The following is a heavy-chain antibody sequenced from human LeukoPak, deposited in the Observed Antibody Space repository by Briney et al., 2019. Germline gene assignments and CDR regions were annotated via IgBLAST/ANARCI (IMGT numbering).Heavy chain of an antibody. CDR3: ARSTRPRGMDV. Sequence: SVKVSCKASGGTFSSYAISWVRQAPGQGLEWMGRIIPILGIANYAQKFQGRVTITADKSTSTAYMELSSLRSEDTAVYYCARSTRPRGMDVWGQGTTVTVSS. J-gene: IGHJ6*02. V-gene: IGHV1-69*04. CDR2: IIPILGIA. CDR1: GGTFSSYA. D-gene: IGHD4-11*01.